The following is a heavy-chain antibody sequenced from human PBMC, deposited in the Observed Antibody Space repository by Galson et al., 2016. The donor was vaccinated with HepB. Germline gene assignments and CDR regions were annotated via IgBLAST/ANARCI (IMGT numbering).Heavy chain of an antibody. Sequence: SVKVSCKASGFTFTNSVVQWVRQARGQRLEWIGWIVVGSGNTNYAQKFQERVTISRDMSTSTAYMELSSLRSEDTAVYYCAAAPGPCGEYGFDIWGQGTLVTVSS. D-gene: IGHD3-10*01. CDR1: GFTFTNSV. CDR3: AAAPGPCGEYGFDI. V-gene: IGHV1-58*01. CDR2: IVVGSGNT. J-gene: IGHJ3*02.